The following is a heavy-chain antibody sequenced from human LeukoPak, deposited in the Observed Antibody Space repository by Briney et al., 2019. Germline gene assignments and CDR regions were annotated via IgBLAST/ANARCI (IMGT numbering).Heavy chain of an antibody. J-gene: IGHJ4*02. CDR2: INPNSGGT. V-gene: IGHV1-2*02. D-gene: IGHD6-19*01. CDR3: ARDLHSSGWYYFDY. Sequence: WINPNSGGTNYAQKFQGRVTMTRDTSISTAYMELRSLRSDDTAVYYCARDLHSSGWYYFDYWGQGTLVTVSS.